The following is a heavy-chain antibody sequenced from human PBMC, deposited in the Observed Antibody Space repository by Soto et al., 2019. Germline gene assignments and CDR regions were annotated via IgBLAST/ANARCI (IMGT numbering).Heavy chain of an antibody. V-gene: IGHV4-59*08. D-gene: IGHD4-17*01. CDR2: IYYSGST. CDR3: ARRYGDCFDY. CDR1: GGSISSYY. Sequence: QVQLQESGPGLVKPSETLSLTCTVSGGSISSYYWSWIRQPPGKGLEWIGYIYYSGSTNYNPSPKSRVTISVDTSKNQFSLKLSSVTAADTAVYYCARRYGDCFDYWGQGTLVTVSS. J-gene: IGHJ4*02.